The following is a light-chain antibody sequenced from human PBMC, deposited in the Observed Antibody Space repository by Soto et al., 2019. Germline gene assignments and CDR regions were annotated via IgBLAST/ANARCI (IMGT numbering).Light chain of an antibody. V-gene: IGLV2-23*02. CDR1: NSDVGSYNL. J-gene: IGLJ1*01. Sequence: QSVLTQPASVSGSPRQSITISCTGTNSDVGSYNLVSWFQQHPGKAPKLVIYEVTKRPSGVSDRFSGSKSGNTAPLTISGLQAEDEADYYCFSYAGDSVYVFGTGTKLTVL. CDR2: EVT. CDR3: FSYAGDSVYV.